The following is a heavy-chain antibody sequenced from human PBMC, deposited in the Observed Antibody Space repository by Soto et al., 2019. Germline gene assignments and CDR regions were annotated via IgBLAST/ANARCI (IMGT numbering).Heavy chain of an antibody. D-gene: IGHD3-9*01. CDR1: GYTLTELS. CDR2: FDPEDGET. V-gene: IGHV1-24*01. CDR3: ATGNFDWPHNWFDP. Sequence: ASVKVSCKVSGYTLTELSMHWVRQAPGKGLEWMGGFDPEDGETIYAQKFQGRVTMTEDTSTDTAYMELSSLRSEDTAVYYCATGNFDWPHNWFDPWGQGTLVTVS. J-gene: IGHJ5*02.